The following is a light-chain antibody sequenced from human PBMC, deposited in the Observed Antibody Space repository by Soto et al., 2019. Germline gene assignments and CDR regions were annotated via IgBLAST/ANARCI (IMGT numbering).Light chain of an antibody. Sequence: QSVLTQPPSISATPGQKVTMSCSGSTSNVGNNYVSWYQQLPGTAPKLLIYDNDKRPSGIPDRFSGSKSGSSATLGITGLQTGDEADYYCTAWDSSLSAFVFGGGTKVTVL. CDR1: TSNVGNNY. CDR2: DND. J-gene: IGLJ3*02. V-gene: IGLV1-51*01. CDR3: TAWDSSLSAFV.